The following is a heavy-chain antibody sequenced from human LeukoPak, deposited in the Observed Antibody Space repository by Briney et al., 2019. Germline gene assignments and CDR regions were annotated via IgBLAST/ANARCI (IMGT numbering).Heavy chain of an antibody. V-gene: IGHV1-18*01. J-gene: IGHJ2*01. CDR3: ARVDDSSGYLYWYFDL. CDR2: ISAYNGNT. Sequence: ASVKVSCKASGYTFTSYGISWVRQAPGQGLEWMGWISAYNGNTSYAQKLQGRVTMTTDTSTSTAYMELRSLRSDDTAVYYCARVDDSSGYLYWYFDLWGRGTLVTVSS. CDR1: GYTFTSYG. D-gene: IGHD3-22*01.